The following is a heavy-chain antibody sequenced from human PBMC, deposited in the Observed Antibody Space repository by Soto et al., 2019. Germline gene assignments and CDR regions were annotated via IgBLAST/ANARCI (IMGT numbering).Heavy chain of an antibody. CDR2: IKPDGSEY. J-gene: IGHJ4*02. D-gene: IGHD3-9*01. V-gene: IGHV3-7*04. CDR1: GFTLKNRW. Sequence: EVQLVEPGGGLVQPGGSLRLSCAPSGFTLKNRWMCWVRQAPGKGLAWVANIKPDGSEYSYMESVKGRMNISRDNAKNTLYLKMNDLSAEDTAVYYCARDNFDIRGQGTVVKVSS. CDR3: ARDNFDI.